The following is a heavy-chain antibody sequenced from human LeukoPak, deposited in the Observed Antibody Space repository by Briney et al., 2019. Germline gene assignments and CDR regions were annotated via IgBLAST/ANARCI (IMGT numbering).Heavy chain of an antibody. V-gene: IGHV3-23*01. CDR2: ISGSGGST. Sequence: TGGSLRLSCAASGFTFSSYGMSWVRQAPGKGLEWVSAISGSGGSTYYADSVKGRFTISRDNSKNTLYLQMNSLRAEDTAVYYCAKDGLRYYYYYMDVWGKGTTVTVSS. D-gene: IGHD5/OR15-5a*01. CDR3: AKDGLRYYYYYMDV. CDR1: GFTFSSYG. J-gene: IGHJ6*03.